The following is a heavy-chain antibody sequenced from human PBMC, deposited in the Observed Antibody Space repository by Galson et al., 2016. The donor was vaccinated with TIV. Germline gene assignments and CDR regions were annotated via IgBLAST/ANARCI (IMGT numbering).Heavy chain of an antibody. CDR2: ISAGGGST. CDR3: AKDLKPDASMDYYFYSGMDV. Sequence: SLRLSCAASGFTFSSHAMTWVRQPPGKGLEWVSAISAGGGSTYYADSVQGRFTISRDNSKNTQYLQMNSLRAEDTAIYYCAKDLKPDASMDYYFYSGMDVWGQGTTVVVSS. V-gene: IGHV3-23*01. CDR1: GFTFSSHA. D-gene: IGHD5-18*01. J-gene: IGHJ6*02.